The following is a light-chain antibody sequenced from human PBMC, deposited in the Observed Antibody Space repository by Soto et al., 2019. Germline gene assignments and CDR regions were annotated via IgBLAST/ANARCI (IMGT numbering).Light chain of an antibody. V-gene: IGLV2-23*01. CDR3: CSFAGNSIVL. CDR2: EGS. J-gene: IGLJ2*01. Sequence: QSALTQPASVSGSPGQSITISCTGTSSDVGSYNLVSWYQHRPGKAPKLIIYEGSKRPSGVSNRFSGSKSGNTASLTISGLQAEDEADYYCCSFAGNSIVLFGGGTQLTVL. CDR1: SSDVGSYNL.